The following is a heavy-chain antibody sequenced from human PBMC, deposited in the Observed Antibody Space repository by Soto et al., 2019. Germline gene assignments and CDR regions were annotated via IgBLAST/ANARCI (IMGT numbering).Heavy chain of an antibody. CDR2: IDPSDSYT. Sequence: PGESLKISCKCSGYSFTSYWISWVRQMPGKGLEWMGRIDPSDSYTNYSPSFQGHVTISADKSISTAYLQWSSLKASDTAMYYCASPSRYSSSWYAYDIWGQGTMVTVSS. J-gene: IGHJ3*02. V-gene: IGHV5-10-1*01. CDR1: GYSFTSYW. D-gene: IGHD6-13*01. CDR3: ASPSRYSSSWYAYDI.